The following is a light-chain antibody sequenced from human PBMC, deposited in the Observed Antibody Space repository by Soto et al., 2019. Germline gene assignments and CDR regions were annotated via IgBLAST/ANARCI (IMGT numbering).Light chain of an antibody. V-gene: IGLV2-14*03. J-gene: IGLJ2*01. CDR3: TSSGSDKTLI. Sequence: QSALTQPASVSGSPGQSITISCSGTSSGIGGNSHVSWYQKFPGKAPKLSLYDVTSRPSGISDRFSGSKSDNTASLIISGLQVENEADYYCTSSGSDKTLIFGGGTKLTV. CDR1: SSGIGGNSH. CDR2: DVT.